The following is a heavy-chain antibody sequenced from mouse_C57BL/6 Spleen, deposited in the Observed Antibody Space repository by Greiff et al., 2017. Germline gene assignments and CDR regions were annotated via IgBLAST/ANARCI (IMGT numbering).Heavy chain of an antibody. CDR2: IWRGGST. CDR1: GFSLTSYG. CDR3: ATPIYDGYYGFAY. Sequence: VQLVESGPGLVQPSQSLSITCTVSGFSLTSYGVHWVRQSPGKGLEWLGVIWRGGSTDYNAAFMSRLSITKDNSKSQVFFKMNSLQADDTAIYYCATPIYDGYYGFAYWGQGTLVTVSA. J-gene: IGHJ3*01. D-gene: IGHD2-3*01. V-gene: IGHV2-5*01.